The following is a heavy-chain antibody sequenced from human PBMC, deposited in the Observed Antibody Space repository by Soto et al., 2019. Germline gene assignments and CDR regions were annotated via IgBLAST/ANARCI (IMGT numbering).Heavy chain of an antibody. CDR3: ARLRAYSYGRADY. D-gene: IGHD5-18*01. CDR1: GGSISSRSISSTANY. V-gene: IGHV4-39*01. J-gene: IGHJ4*02. Sequence: QLQLQESGPGLVKPSETLSLTCTVSGGSISSRSISSTANYWGWIRQSPGKGLEWIGSIYYIGTTEYNTSLRSRVTISIDTSKNQFSLKLRSVTAADTSVYYCARLRAYSYGRADYWGQGTLVTVSS. CDR2: IYYIGTT.